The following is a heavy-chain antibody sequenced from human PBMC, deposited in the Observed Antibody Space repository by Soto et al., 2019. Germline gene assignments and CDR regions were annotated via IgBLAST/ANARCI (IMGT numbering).Heavy chain of an antibody. Sequence: QVQLVQSGAEVKKPGSSVKVSCKASGGTFSSYTISWVRQAPGQGLEWMGRIIPILGIANYAQKFQGRVTITADKSTSTAYMELSSLRSEDTAVYYCARGDYGDYDLGYWGQGTLDTVSS. V-gene: IGHV1-69*02. CDR3: ARGDYGDYDLGY. D-gene: IGHD4-17*01. J-gene: IGHJ4*02. CDR2: IIPILGIA. CDR1: GGTFSSYT.